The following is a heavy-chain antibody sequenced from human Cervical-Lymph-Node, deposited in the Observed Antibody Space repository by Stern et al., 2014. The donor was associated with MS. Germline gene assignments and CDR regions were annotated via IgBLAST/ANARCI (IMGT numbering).Heavy chain of an antibody. V-gene: IGHV2-5*02. Sequence: QVTLKESGHTLVKPTQTLTLNCTFSGFTLTTSGVGVGWIRQPPGKALEWLALFYWDDDKRYNPSLKNSLTITKYTSKSQVVLKMTAMDPVDTATYFCAHTGYDDLTTIPYYFYYWGQGLLFTVSS. CDR3: AHTGYDDLTTIPYYFYY. CDR1: GFTLTTSGVG. CDR2: FYWDDDK. D-gene: IGHD3-9*01. J-gene: IGHJ4*02.